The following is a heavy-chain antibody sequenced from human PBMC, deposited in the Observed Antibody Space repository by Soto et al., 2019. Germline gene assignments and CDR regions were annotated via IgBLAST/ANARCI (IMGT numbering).Heavy chain of an antibody. V-gene: IGHV4-31*03. CDR1: GGSITTGGYY. Sequence: TLSLTCTVSGGSITTGGYYWSWIRQLPGKGLEWIGHRYYSESTYYNPSLKSRVSISLDTSKNQFSLKLSFVTAADTAMYYCARTKCSGGSCYSWSLDYWGQGTPVT. D-gene: IGHD2-15*01. CDR2: RYYSEST. CDR3: ARTKCSGGSCYSWSLDY. J-gene: IGHJ4*02.